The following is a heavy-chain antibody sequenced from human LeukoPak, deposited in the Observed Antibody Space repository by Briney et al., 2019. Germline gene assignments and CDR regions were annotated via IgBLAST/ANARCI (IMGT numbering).Heavy chain of an antibody. J-gene: IGHJ4*02. V-gene: IGHV3-48*03. CDR3: AREYYYDSSGYGEFDY. CDR1: GFTFSSYE. Sequence: GGSLRLSCAASGFTFSSYEMNWVRQAPGKGLEWVSYISSSGSTMYYADSVKGRFTISRDNAKNSLYLQMNSLRAKDTAVYYCAREYYYDSSGYGEFDYWGQGTLVTVSS. D-gene: IGHD3-22*01. CDR2: ISSSGSTM.